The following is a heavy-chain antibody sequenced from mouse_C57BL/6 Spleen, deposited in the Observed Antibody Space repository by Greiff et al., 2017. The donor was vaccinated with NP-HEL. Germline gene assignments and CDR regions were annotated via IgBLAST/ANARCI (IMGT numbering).Heavy chain of an antibody. CDR3: ARRGAYYSHSYDNAIGD. J-gene: IGHJ4*01. CDR1: GFTFSDYY. D-gene: IGHD2-12*01. CDR2: ISNGGGST. V-gene: IGHV5-12*01. Sequence: DVQLVESGGGLVQPGGSLKLSCAASGFTFSDYYMYWVRQTPEKRLEWVAYISNGGGSTYYPDTVKGRFTIARDNAKNTLYLQMSRLKSEDTAMYYCARRGAYYSHSYDNAIGDWGTGPSVTVSS.